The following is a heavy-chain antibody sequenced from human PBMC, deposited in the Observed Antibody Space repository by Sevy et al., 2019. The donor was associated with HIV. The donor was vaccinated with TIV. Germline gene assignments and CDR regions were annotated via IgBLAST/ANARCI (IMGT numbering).Heavy chain of an antibody. D-gene: IGHD1-7*01. V-gene: IGHV3-74*01. CDR1: GFTFSSYW. Sequence: GGSLRLSCAASGFTFSSYWMHWVRQAPGKGLVWVSRINSDGSSTSYADSVKGRFTISRDNAKNTLYLQMNSLRAEDTAVYYCARDLSGYNWNYRGWFDPWGQGTLVTVSS. CDR2: INSDGSST. J-gene: IGHJ5*02. CDR3: ARDLSGYNWNYRGWFDP.